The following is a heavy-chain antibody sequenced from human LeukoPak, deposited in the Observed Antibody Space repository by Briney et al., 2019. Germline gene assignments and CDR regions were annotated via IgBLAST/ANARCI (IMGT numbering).Heavy chain of an antibody. D-gene: IGHD6-13*01. Sequence: GGSLRLSCVASGFTVSSNYMSWVRQAPGKGLEWVAVISYDGSNKYYADSVKGRFTISRDNSKNTLYLQMNSLRAEDTAVYYCAKESSFGSSWYEYWGQGTLVTVSS. V-gene: IGHV3-30*18. CDR1: GFTVSSNY. J-gene: IGHJ4*02. CDR2: ISYDGSNK. CDR3: AKESSFGSSWYEY.